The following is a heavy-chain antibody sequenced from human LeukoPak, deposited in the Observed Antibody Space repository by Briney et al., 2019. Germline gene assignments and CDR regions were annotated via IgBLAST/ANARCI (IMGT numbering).Heavy chain of an antibody. CDR1: GYTFTSYD. Sequence: ASVKVSCKASGYTFTSYDINWVRQATGQGLEWMGWMNPNSGNTGYAQKFQGRVTMTRNTSISTAYMELSSLRSEDTAVYYCARSGWSPDYYYYYTDVWGKGTTVTVSS. D-gene: IGHD6-19*01. J-gene: IGHJ6*03. CDR2: MNPNSGNT. V-gene: IGHV1-8*01. CDR3: ARSGWSPDYYYYYTDV.